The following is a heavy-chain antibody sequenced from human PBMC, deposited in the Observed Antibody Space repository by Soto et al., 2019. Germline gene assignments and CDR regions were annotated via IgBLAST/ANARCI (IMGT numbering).Heavy chain of an antibody. CDR2: IYYSGNT. Sequence: SETLSLTCTVSGGSISSGDYYWSWIRQPPGKGLEWIGYIYYSGNTYYNPSLKSRVTISVDTSKNQFSLKLSSVTAADTAVYYCARDAAAAAHYYYGMDVWGQGTTVTVSS. D-gene: IGHD6-13*01. V-gene: IGHV4-30-4*01. CDR1: GGSISSGDYY. J-gene: IGHJ6*02. CDR3: ARDAAAAAHYYYGMDV.